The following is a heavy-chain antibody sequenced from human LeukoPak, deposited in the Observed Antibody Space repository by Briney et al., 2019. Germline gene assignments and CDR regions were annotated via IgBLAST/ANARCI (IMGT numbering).Heavy chain of an antibody. CDR3: ARVERTWFDP. Sequence: PSETLSLTCTVSGGSISSYYWSWIRQPPGKGGEGVGYIYYSGSTNYNSSLKRRVTISVDTSKNKFSLKLSSVPAADTAVYYCARVERTWFDPWGQGTLVTVSS. CDR2: IYYSGST. J-gene: IGHJ5*02. CDR1: GGSISSYY. D-gene: IGHD1-1*01. V-gene: IGHV4-59*01.